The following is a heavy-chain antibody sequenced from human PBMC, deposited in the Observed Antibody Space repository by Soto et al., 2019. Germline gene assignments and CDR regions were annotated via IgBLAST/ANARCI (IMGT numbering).Heavy chain of an antibody. D-gene: IGHD6-6*01. Sequence: GGSLRLSCAASGFTFSSYSMNWVRQAPGKGLEWVSSISSSSSYIYYADSVKGRFTISRDNAGNSLYLQMNSLGGEDTALYYCARATYSSSYYFDSWGQGTLVTVSS. J-gene: IGHJ4*02. CDR1: GFTFSSYS. CDR3: ARATYSSSYYFDS. CDR2: ISSSSSYI. V-gene: IGHV3-21*01.